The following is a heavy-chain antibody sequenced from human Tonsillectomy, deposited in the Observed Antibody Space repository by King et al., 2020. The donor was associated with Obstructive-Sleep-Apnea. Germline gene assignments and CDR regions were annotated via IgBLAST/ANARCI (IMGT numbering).Heavy chain of an antibody. CDR3: ARVISSGLVFDY. CDR2: IYHSGST. D-gene: IGHD2-15*01. V-gene: IGHV4-59*01. Sequence: QLQESGPGLVKASETLSLMCTVSGGSTSSYYWSWIRQPPGKGLEWIGYIYHSGSTNYNPSLKSRVTISVDTSKNQFSLKLSSVTAADTAVYYCARVISSGLVFDYWGQGILVTVSS. J-gene: IGHJ4*02. CDR1: GGSTSSYY.